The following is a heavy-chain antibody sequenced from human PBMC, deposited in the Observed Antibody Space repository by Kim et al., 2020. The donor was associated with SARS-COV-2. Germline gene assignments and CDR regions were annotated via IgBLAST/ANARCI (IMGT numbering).Heavy chain of an antibody. V-gene: IGHV4-39*01. D-gene: IGHD6-13*01. CDR3: ARPEAAAGNGMDV. Sequence: NTSPKSRVTISADTSQNQFSLKRSSATAADTAVYYCARPEAAAGNGMDVWGQGTTVTVSS. J-gene: IGHJ6*02.